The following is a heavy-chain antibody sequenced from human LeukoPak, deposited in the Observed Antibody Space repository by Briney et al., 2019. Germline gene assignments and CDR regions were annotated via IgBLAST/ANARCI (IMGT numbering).Heavy chain of an antibody. V-gene: IGHV1-69-2*01. J-gene: IGHJ4*02. CDR2: VDPEDGDI. Sequence: GATVKLSCKASGYTFTDRYMHWVQQAPGKGLGWVGRVDPEDGDITYAEKFKGRVIISADTSTDTSYMELDSLRSEDTAIYYCATVDDGTGYREGDFDFWGQGTLVTVSS. D-gene: IGHD3-22*01. CDR3: ATVDDGTGYREGDFDF. CDR1: GYTFTDRY.